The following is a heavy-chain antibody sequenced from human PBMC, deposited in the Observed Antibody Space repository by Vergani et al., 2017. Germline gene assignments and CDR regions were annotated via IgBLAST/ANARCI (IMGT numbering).Heavy chain of an antibody. CDR1: GYSFTSYW. J-gene: IGHJ4*02. Sequence: EVQLVQSGAEVKKPGESLKISCKGSGYSFTSYWIVWVLQLPGKGLEWMGLLYPGDSDTRYSPSFQGQVTISADKSISTAYLQWSSLKASDTAMYYCARRGHGDYFSYAHFDDWGQGTLVTVSS. CDR3: ARRGHGDYFSYAHFDD. D-gene: IGHD4-17*01. V-gene: IGHV5-51*01. CDR2: LYPGDSDT.